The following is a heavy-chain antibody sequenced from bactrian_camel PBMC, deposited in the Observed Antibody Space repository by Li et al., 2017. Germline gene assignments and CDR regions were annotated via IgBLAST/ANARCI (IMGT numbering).Heavy chain of an antibody. CDR3: AAVSGY. Sequence: HVQLVESGGGLVQPGESLRLSCAASGFTFGDFYMSWVRLAPGKGLEWVSNIYTDGITHYADSVRGRFTISKDNAKSTLYLQMNSLKPEDTAVYFCAAVSGYWGQGTQVTVS. J-gene: IGHJ6*01. CDR2: IYTDGIT. CDR1: GFTFGDFY. V-gene: IGHV3-2*01.